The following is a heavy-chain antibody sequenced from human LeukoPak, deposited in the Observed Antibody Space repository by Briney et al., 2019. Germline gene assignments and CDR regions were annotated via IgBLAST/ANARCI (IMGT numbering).Heavy chain of an antibody. D-gene: IGHD3-22*01. CDR3: ARVERITMTVGY. V-gene: IGHV4-31*03. CDR1: GGSISSGGYY. J-gene: IGHJ4*02. Sequence: PSETLSLTCTVSGGSISSGGYYWSWIRQHPGKGLEWIGYIYYSGSTYYNPSLKSRVTISVDTSKNQFSLRLSSVTAADTAVYYCARVERITMTVGYWGQGTLVTVSS. CDR2: IYYSGST.